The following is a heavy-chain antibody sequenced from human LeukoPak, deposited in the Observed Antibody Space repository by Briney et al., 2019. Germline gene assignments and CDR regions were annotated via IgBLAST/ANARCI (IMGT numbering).Heavy chain of an antibody. J-gene: IGHJ2*01. CDR3: AKTEADSDDWYFDL. V-gene: IGHV3-23*01. Sequence: GGSLRLSCAASGFTFTTYWMHWVRQVPGKGLEWVSAISGSGGSTYYADSVKGRFTISRDNSKNTLYLQMNSLRAEDTAVYYCAKTEADSDDWYFDLWGRGTLVTVSS. CDR1: GFTFTTYW. D-gene: IGHD3-3*01. CDR2: ISGSGGST.